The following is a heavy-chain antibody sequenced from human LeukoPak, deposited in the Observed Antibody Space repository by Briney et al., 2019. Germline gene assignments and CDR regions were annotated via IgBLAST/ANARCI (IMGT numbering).Heavy chain of an antibody. CDR3: ARGKRGSYSDY. Sequence: SETLSLTCAVYGGSISGYYWSWIRQPPGKGLEWIGSIYYSGSTYYNPSLKSRVTISVDTSKNQFSLKLSSVTAADTAVYYCARGKRGSYSDYWGRGTLVTVSS. CDR1: GGSISGYY. D-gene: IGHD3-16*01. V-gene: IGHV4-34*01. J-gene: IGHJ4*02. CDR2: IYYSGST.